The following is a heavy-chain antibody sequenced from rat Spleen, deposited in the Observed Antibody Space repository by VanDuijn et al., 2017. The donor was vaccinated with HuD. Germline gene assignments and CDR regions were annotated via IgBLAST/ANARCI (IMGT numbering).Heavy chain of an antibody. J-gene: IGHJ2*01. CDR3: TRDYNSYYFDY. D-gene: IGHD1-6*01. Sequence: QVQLKESGPGLVQPSQTLSLTCTVSGFSLSRHGVIWVRQPPGKGLEWMGVIWGNGNTNYTSALKSRLSISRDTSKSQVFLKMNNLQTDDTGTYYCTRDYNSYYFDYWGQGVMVTVSS. V-gene: IGHV2-13*01. CDR2: IWGNGNT. CDR1: GFSLSRHG.